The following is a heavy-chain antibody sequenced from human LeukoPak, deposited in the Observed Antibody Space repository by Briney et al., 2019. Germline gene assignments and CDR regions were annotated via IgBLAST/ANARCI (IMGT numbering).Heavy chain of an antibody. D-gene: IGHD2-2*01. V-gene: IGHV1-8*03. CDR2: MNPNSGNT. Sequence: ASVKVSCKASGYTFTSYDINWVRQATGQGLEWMGWMNPNSGNTGYAQKFQGRVTITRNTSISTAYMELSSLRSDDAAVYYCARGRSTSDWFDPWGQGTLVTVSS. CDR1: GYTFTSYD. J-gene: IGHJ5*02. CDR3: ARGRSTSDWFDP.